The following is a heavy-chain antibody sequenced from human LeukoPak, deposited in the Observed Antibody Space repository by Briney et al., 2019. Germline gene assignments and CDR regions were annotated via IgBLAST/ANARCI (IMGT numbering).Heavy chain of an antibody. CDR2: ISPTGSTT. D-gene: IGHD6-13*01. CDR1: GFSFSGHW. V-gene: IGHV3-74*01. J-gene: IGHJ4*02. Sequence: PGGSLRLSCAASGFSFSGHWMHWARQLPGKGLVWVSRISPTGSTTSYADSVKGRFTVSRDNAKNTLYLQVNNLRAEDTAVYYCARGPSSNWSGLDFWGQGTLLTASS. CDR3: ARGPSSNWSGLDF.